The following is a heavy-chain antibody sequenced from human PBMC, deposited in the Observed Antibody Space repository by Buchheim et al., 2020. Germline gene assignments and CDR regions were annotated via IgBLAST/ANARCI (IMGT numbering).Heavy chain of an antibody. CDR2: ISGSGGTT. J-gene: IGHJ4*02. D-gene: IGHD3-3*01. V-gene: IGHV3-23*01. CDR1: GFSFSGYA. CDR3: AKGYDFWSGSLEC. Sequence: EVQLLESGGGLVQPGGSLRLSCAASGFSFSGYAMSWVRQAPGRGLGWVSSISGSGGTTFYADSVKGRFSISRDNSKNKLYLQMNSLRAEDTAVYFCAKGYDFWSGSLECWGQGTL.